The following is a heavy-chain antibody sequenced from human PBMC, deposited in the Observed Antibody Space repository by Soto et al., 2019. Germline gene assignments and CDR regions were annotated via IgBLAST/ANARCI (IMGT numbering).Heavy chain of an antibody. Sequence: EVQLLESGGGLVQPGGSLRLSCAVSGFSFRSSPMSWVRRAPGKGLEWVSGINGGDDSKHYAESVRGRFTITRDNSKNPLVLQMNSLRAEEPALYYCAKDSPWGIISPTPDPWGQGTLVTVSS. CDR2: INGGDDSK. CDR3: AKDSPWGIISPTPDP. J-gene: IGHJ5*02. CDR1: GFSFRSSP. V-gene: IGHV3-23*01. D-gene: IGHD3-16*01.